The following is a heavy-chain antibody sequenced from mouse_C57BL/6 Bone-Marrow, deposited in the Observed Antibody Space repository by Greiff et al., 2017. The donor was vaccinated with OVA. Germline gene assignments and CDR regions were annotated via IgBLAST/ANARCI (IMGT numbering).Heavy chain of an antibody. CDR3: ARKGYFDV. CDR2: IEPEDGEN. Sequence: EVKLMESGAELVKPGASVKLSCTASGFNIKDYYMHWVKQRTEQGLEWIGRIEPEDGENTYGPKFTGKATITPDTSSNTAYLYLSSLTSEDTAFYYCARKGYFDVWGTGTTVTVSS. CDR1: GFNIKDYY. V-gene: IGHV14-2*01. J-gene: IGHJ1*03.